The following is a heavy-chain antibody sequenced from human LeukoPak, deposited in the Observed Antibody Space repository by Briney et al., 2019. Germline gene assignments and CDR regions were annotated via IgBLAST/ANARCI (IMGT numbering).Heavy chain of an antibody. J-gene: IGHJ4*02. CDR3: AREPVLGLRYFDY. Sequence: SETLSLACTVSGGSISSYYWSWIRQPPGKGLEWIGYIYYSGSTNYNPSLKSRVTISVDTSKNQFSLKLSSVTAADTAVYYCAREPVLGLRYFDYWGQGTLVTVSS. CDR1: GGSISSYY. V-gene: IGHV4-59*01. CDR2: IYYSGST. D-gene: IGHD5-12*01.